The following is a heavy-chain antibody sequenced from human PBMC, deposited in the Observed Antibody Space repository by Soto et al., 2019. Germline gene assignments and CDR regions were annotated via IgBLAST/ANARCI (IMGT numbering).Heavy chain of an antibody. V-gene: IGHV3-9*01. D-gene: IGHD3-9*01. CDR3: AKDSRYDILTGWNDY. CDR1: GFTFDDYA. Sequence: EVQLVESGGGLVQPGRSLRLSCAASGFTFDDYAMHWVRQAPGKGLEWVSGISWNSGSIGYADSVKGRFTISRDNAKNSLYLQMNSLRAEDTALYYCAKDSRYDILTGWNDYWGQGTLVTVSS. J-gene: IGHJ4*02. CDR2: ISWNSGSI.